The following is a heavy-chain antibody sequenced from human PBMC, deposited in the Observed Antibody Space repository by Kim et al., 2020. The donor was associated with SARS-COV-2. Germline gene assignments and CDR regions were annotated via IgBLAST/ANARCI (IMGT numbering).Heavy chain of an antibody. J-gene: IGHJ5*02. D-gene: IGHD3-3*01. V-gene: IGHV4-30-2*01. CDR1: GGSISSGGYS. CDR2: IYHSGST. Sequence: SETLSLTCAVSGGSISSGGYSWSWIRQPPGKGLEWIGYIYHSGSTYYNPSLKSRVTISVDRSKNQFSLKLSSVTAADTAVYYCARYTIFGVVMRGWFDPWGQGTLVTVSS. CDR3: ARYTIFGVVMRGWFDP.